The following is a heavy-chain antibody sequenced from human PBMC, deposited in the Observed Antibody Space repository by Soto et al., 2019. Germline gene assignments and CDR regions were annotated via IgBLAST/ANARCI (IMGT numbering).Heavy chain of an antibody. CDR1: GGTFSSYA. D-gene: IGHD2-21*01. CDR3: AGGVTIGGYWAFDI. V-gene: IGHV1-69*04. J-gene: IGHJ3*02. CDR2: IIPILGIA. Sequence: ASVKVSCKASGGTFSSYAISWVRQAPGQGLEWMGRIIPILGIANYAQKFQGRVTITADKSTSTAYMELSSLRSEDTAVYYCAGGVTIGGYWAFDIWGQGTMVTVSS.